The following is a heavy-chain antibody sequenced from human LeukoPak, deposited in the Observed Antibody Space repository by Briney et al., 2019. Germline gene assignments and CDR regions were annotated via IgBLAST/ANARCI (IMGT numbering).Heavy chain of an antibody. V-gene: IGHV1-18*04. D-gene: IGHD3-9*01. CDR2: ISAYNANT. J-gene: IGHJ6*04. CDR3: ARTDYDILTGARMDV. CDR1: GYTFTNYG. Sequence: ASVKLSCKASGYTFTNYGITWVRQAPGQGLEWMGWISAYNANTNYAQKFRGRVTMTTDTSTSTVYMELRSLRSDDTAIYYCARTDYDILTGARMDVWGKGTTVTVSS.